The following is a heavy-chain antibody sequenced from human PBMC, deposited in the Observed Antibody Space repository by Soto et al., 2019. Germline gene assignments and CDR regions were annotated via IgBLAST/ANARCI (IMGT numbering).Heavy chain of an antibody. CDR1: DSSINSNYY. J-gene: IGHJ4*02. D-gene: IGHD4-17*01. V-gene: IGHV4-38-2*01. CDR2: IHHSGTT. CDR3: ARVLYGGNFDY. Sequence: SETLSLPGGVPDSSINSNYYWLWIRQPPGKGLEWIGAIHHSGTTYYTPSLKSRVTISMDTSKNHFSLRLTSVTAADTAIYYCARVLYGGNFDYWGQGTPVTVSS.